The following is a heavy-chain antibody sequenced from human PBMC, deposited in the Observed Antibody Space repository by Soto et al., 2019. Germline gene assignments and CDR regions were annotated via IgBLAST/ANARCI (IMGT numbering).Heavy chain of an antibody. Sequence: GESLKISCKGSGYSFTSYWIGWVRQMPGKGLKWMGIIYPGDSDTRYSPAFQGQVTISAAKSISTAYLQSSSLKASDTAMYYCAILEGYCISTSCYALDYWGQGTLVTVSS. CDR3: AILEGYCISTSCYALDY. J-gene: IGHJ4*02. CDR1: GYSFTSYW. CDR2: IYPGDSDT. D-gene: IGHD2-2*01. V-gene: IGHV5-51*01.